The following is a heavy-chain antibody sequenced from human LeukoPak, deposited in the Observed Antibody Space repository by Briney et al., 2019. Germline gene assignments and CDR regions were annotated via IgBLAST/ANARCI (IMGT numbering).Heavy chain of an antibody. CDR1: GFTFTSYS. CDR3: ARDFYCSRTSCYAPSFDY. CDR2: ISSGSSTI. J-gene: IGHJ4*02. V-gene: IGHV3-48*02. D-gene: IGHD2-2*01. Sequence: GSLRLSCAASGFTFTSYSMTWVRQAPGKGLEWVSYISSGSSTIYYADSVKGRFTISRDNAKNSLYLQMNSLRDEDTAVYYCARDFYCSRTSCYAPSFDYWGQGTLVTVSS.